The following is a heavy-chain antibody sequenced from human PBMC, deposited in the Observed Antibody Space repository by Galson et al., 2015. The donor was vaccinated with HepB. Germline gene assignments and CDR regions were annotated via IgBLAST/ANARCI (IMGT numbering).Heavy chain of an antibody. CDR2: ISYDGNNK. J-gene: IGHJ4*02. V-gene: IGHV3-30-3*01. D-gene: IGHD7-27*01. CDR3: ARSVVATPNWGWGFDY. CDR1: GFTFSSYA. Sequence: SLRLSCAASGFTFSSYAMHWVRQAPGKGLEWVAVISYDGNNKYYADSVKGRFTISRDNSKNTLYLQMNSLRAEDTAVYHCARSVVATPNWGWGFDYWGQGTLVTVSS.